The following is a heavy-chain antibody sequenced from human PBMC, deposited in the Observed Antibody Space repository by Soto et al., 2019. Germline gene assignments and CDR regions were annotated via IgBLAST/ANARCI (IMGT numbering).Heavy chain of an antibody. CDR3: AKGTPVNGDYALDY. CDR2: IAYDGNNK. Sequence: GGSLRLSCAASGFTFSSFAMHWVRQAPGKGLEWVALIAYDGNNKYFADSVKGRFTISRDNSKDTVYLQMDSLRPEDAAVYYCAKGTPVNGDYALDYWGQGSLVTVSS. V-gene: IGHV3-30*18. CDR1: GFTFSSFA. J-gene: IGHJ4*02. D-gene: IGHD4-17*01.